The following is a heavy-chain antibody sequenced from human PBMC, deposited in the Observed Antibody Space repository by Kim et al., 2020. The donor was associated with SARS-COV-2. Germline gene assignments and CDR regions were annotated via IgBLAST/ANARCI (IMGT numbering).Heavy chain of an antibody. CDR2: TYYRSRWYN. Sequence: SQTLSLSCAISGDSISSNTAAWNWIRQSPTRGLEWLGRTYYRSRWYNDYAISMKSRITINPDTSKNQFSLQLTSVTPEDTAVYFCARIVGGSVDYWGQGT. D-gene: IGHD1-26*01. J-gene: IGHJ4*02. CDR1: GDSISSNTAA. V-gene: IGHV6-1*01. CDR3: ARIVGGSVDY.